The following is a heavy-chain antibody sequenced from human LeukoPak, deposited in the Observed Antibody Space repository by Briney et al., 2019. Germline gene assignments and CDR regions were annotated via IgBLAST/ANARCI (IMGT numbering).Heavy chain of an antibody. CDR1: GFIFSSYG. CDR2: IRYDGSNK. CDR3: AKEYYYDSSGYYGGYYFDY. D-gene: IGHD3-22*01. V-gene: IGHV3-30*02. J-gene: IGHJ4*02. Sequence: GGSLRLSCAASGFIFSSYGMHWVRQAPGKGLEWVAFIRYDGSNKYYADSVKGRFTISRDNSKNTLYLQMNSLRAEDTAVYYCAKEYYYDSSGYYGGYYFDYWGQGTLVTVSS.